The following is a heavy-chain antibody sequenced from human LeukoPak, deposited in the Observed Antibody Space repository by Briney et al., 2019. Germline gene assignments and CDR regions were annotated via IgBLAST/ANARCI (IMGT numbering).Heavy chain of an antibody. V-gene: IGHV4-4*07. Sequence: SETLSLTCTVSGGSISSYYWNWIRQPAGKGLEWIGRIYTSGSTNYNPSLKSRVTMSVDTSKNQFSLKLSSVTAADTAVYYCAGDYNWNELLWYWGQGTLATVSS. CDR3: AGDYNWNELLWY. CDR2: IYTSGST. J-gene: IGHJ4*02. D-gene: IGHD1-1*01. CDR1: GGSISSYY.